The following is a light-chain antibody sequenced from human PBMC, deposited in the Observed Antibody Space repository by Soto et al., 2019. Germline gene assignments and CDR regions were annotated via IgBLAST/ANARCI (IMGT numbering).Light chain of an antibody. V-gene: IGKV1-16*02. CDR1: QDISNH. CDR3: QQYNSYPVS. CDR2: AAS. Sequence: DIQMTQSPSSLSASVGDRVTITCRASQDISNHLAWFQQKPGKAPKSLISAASSLQSGVPSKFSGSGSGTDFTLPLSSLPHEDFATYYCQQYNSYPVSFGGGNKLEIK. J-gene: IGKJ4*01.